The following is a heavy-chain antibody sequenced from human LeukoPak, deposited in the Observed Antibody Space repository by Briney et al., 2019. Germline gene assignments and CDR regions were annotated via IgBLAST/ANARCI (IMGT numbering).Heavy chain of an antibody. CDR3: ARDGGDCSGDSCYVDY. D-gene: IGHD2-15*01. V-gene: IGHV3-20*04. Sequence: GGSLRLSCAASGFTFDDYGMSWVRHAPGKGLEWVSSIKWNGGSTGYADSVKGRFTISRDNAKNSLYLQINSLRAEDTALYYCARDGGDCSGDSCYVDYWGQGTLVTVSS. CDR1: GFTFDDYG. CDR2: IKWNGGST. J-gene: IGHJ4*02.